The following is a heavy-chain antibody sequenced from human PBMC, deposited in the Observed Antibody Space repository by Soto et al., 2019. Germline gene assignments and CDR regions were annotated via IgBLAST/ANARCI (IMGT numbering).Heavy chain of an antibody. V-gene: IGHV1-69*13. J-gene: IGHJ4*02. D-gene: IGHD3-16*02. CDR3: ARDMYYDYVWGSYRSYYFDY. CDR1: GGTFSSYA. Sequence: ASVKVSCKASGGTFSSYAISWVRQAPGQGLEWMGGIIPIFGTANYAQKFQGRVTITADESTSTAYMELSSLRSEDTAVYYCARDMYYDYVWGSYRSYYFDYWGQGTLVTVSS. CDR2: IIPIFGTA.